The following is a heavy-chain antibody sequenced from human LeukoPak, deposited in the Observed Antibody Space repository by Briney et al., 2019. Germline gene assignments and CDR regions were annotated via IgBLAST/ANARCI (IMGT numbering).Heavy chain of an antibody. V-gene: IGHV3-48*02. CDR2: ISGSGSAT. Sequence: GGSLRLSCAASGFTFSGYSMTWVRQAPGKGLEWVSYISGSGSATSYADSVEGRFTISRDNAKNSLYLQMNSLRDEDTAVYYCAREHLKQLVVDYWGQGTLVTVSS. D-gene: IGHD6-13*01. CDR1: GFTFSGYS. CDR3: AREHLKQLVVDY. J-gene: IGHJ4*02.